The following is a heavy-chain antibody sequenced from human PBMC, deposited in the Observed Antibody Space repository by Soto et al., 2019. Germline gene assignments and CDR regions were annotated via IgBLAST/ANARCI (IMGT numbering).Heavy chain of an antibody. D-gene: IGHD3-10*01. CDR2: SNYGGPT. CDR1: GGAINSTVYY. V-gene: IGHV4-39*07. J-gene: IGHJ6*02. CDR3: ARAYGSGDSNDYYYGMDV. Sequence: SETLSLTCTVSGGAINSTVYYWGWIRQPPGKGLEWIGSSNYGGPTYYSPSLQSRVTISLDTAKNQFSLKLSSVTAADTAVYYCARAYGSGDSNDYYYGMDVWGQGTTVTVSS.